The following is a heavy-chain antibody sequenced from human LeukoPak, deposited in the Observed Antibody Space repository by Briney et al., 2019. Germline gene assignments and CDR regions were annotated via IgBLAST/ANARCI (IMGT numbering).Heavy chain of an antibody. Sequence: SETLSLTCPVSGGSISSSSYYWAWIRQPPGKGLEWIGNIYYSGNTYYNPSLRSRVTISVDTSKNQFSLKLSSVTAADTAVYFCARQTWIQLWLFDYWGQGTLVTVSS. CDR3: ARQTWIQLWLFDY. J-gene: IGHJ4*02. D-gene: IGHD5-18*01. V-gene: IGHV4-39*01. CDR1: GGSISSSSYY. CDR2: IYYSGNT.